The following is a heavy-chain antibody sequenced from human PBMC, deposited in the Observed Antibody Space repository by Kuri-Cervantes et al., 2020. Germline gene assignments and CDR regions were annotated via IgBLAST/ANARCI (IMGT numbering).Heavy chain of an antibody. J-gene: IGHJ4*02. V-gene: IGHV1-8*01. CDR3: ARVPLEDYYDSSGYGN. CDR2: MNPNSGNT. Sequence: AAVPVSCKASGYTFTSYYINWVRQATGQGLEWMGWMNPNSGNTGYAQKFQGRVTMTRNTSISTAYMELSSLRSEDTAVYYCARVPLEDYYDSSGYGNWGQGTLVTVSS. D-gene: IGHD3-22*01. CDR1: GYTFTSYY.